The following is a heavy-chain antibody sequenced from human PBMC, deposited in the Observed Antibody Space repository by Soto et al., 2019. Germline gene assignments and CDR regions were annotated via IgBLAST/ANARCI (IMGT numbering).Heavy chain of an antibody. CDR3: ARSKAGPYCSGGSCSRGYAFDI. J-gene: IGHJ3*02. CDR1: GYTFTSYG. CDR2: ISAYNGNT. D-gene: IGHD2-15*01. Sequence: ASVKVSCKASGYTFTSYGISWVRQAPGQGLEWMGWISAYNGNTNYAQKLQGRVTMTTDTSTSTAYMELRSLRSDDTAVYYCARSKAGPYCSGGSCSRGYAFDICGQGTMVTVSS. V-gene: IGHV1-18*01.